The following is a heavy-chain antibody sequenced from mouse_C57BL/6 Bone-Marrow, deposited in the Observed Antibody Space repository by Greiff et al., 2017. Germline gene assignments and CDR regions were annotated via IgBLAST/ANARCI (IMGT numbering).Heavy chain of an antibody. D-gene: IGHD1-1*01. V-gene: IGHV1-26*01. CDR1: GYTFTDYY. CDR2: INPNNGGT. CDR3: ARWAMDGDGSSYPDV. J-gene: IGHJ1*03. Sequence: EVQLQQSGPELVKPGASVKISCKASGYTFTDYYMNWVKQSPGKSLAWIGDINPNNGGTSYNQKFTGKATLTVDKSSSTAYMELRSLTSEDSAGEDCARWAMDGDGSSYPDVWGTGTTVTVSS.